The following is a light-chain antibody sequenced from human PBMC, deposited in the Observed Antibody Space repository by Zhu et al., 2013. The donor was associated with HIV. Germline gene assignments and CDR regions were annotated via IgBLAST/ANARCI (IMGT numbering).Light chain of an antibody. Sequence: DIVMTQSPDSLAVSLGERATINCKSSQSVLYSSNNKNYLAWYQQKPGQPPKLLIYWASTRESGVPDRFSGSGSGTDFTLTISSLQAEDVATYYCQLYYSFGGGTKVEIK. V-gene: IGKV4-1*01. CDR1: QSVLYSSNNKNY. J-gene: IGKJ4*01. CDR2: WAS. CDR3: QLYYS.